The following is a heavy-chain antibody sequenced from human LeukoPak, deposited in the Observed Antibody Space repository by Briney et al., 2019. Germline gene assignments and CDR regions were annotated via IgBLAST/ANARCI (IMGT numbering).Heavy chain of an antibody. J-gene: IGHJ4*02. Sequence: GGSLRLSCAASGFTFSSYAMSWIRQAPGKGLEWVSAISGSGGSTYYADSVKGRFTISRDNAKNSLYLQMNSLRGEDTAVYYCATDIRAGGDYWGQGTLVSVSS. CDR3: ATDIRAGGDY. D-gene: IGHD3-10*01. V-gene: IGHV3-23*01. CDR1: GFTFSSYA. CDR2: ISGSGGST.